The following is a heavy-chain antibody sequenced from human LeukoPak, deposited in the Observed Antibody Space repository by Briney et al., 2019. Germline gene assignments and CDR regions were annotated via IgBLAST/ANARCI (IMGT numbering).Heavy chain of an antibody. CDR2: INHSGST. V-gene: IGHV4-34*01. CDR3: ARGGLGESTLYYYYYGMDV. CDR1: GGSFSGYY. D-gene: IGHD3-16*01. Sequence: PSETLSLTCAVYGGSFSGYYWSWIRQPPGKGLEWIGEINHSGSTNYNPSLKSRVTISVDTSKSQFSLKLRSVTAADTAVYYCARGGLGESTLYYYYYGMDVWGKGTTVTVSS. J-gene: IGHJ6*04.